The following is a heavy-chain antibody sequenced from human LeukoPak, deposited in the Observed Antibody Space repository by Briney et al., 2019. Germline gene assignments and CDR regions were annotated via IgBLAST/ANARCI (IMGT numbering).Heavy chain of an antibody. Sequence: NPGGSLRLSCAASGFTFSSYWMSWVRQAPGKGLEWVANIKQDGSEKYYVDSVKGRFTISRDNAKNSLYLQMNSLRAEDTAVYYCARDIAAAGTGAFDIWGQGTMVTVSS. CDR1: GFTFSSYW. J-gene: IGHJ3*02. V-gene: IGHV3-7*01. CDR3: ARDIAAAGTGAFDI. CDR2: IKQDGSEK. D-gene: IGHD6-13*01.